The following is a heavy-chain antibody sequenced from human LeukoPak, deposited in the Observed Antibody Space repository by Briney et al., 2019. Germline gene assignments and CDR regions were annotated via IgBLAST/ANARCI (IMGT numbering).Heavy chain of an antibody. V-gene: IGHV3-23*01. CDR2: ISGSGGST. CDR1: GFTFSSYA. Sequence: GGSLRLSCAASGFTFSSYAMRWVRQAPGKGLEWGSAISGSGGSTYYADSVKGRFTISSDNSKSTLYLQLNSLTAGDTALYYCANPWGSGWYFDLWGRGTLVTVSS. J-gene: IGHJ2*01. CDR3: ANPWGSGWYFDL. D-gene: IGHD7-27*01.